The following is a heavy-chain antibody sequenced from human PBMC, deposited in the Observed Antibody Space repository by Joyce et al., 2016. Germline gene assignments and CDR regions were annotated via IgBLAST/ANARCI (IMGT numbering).Heavy chain of an antibody. J-gene: IGHJ6*02. CDR1: GGSISGYS. D-gene: IGHD6-19*01. V-gene: IGHV4-4*07. Sequence: QVQLQESGPGLVKPSETLSLTCTVSGGSISGYSWSWIRQPAGKGLQWIGRIYPSVSTNYNPSLKSRVTMSVDTSKNQFSLRLNSVTAADTAVYYCARDIGWFSSWGQGTTVTVSS. CDR3: ARDIGWFSS. CDR2: IYPSVST.